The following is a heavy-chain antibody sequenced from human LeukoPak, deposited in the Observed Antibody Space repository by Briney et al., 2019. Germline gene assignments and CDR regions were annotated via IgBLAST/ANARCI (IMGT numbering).Heavy chain of an antibody. D-gene: IGHD3-16*01. CDR3: ASAAGGRDGMDV. CDR1: GFTFSTYW. J-gene: IGHJ6*04. Sequence: GGSLRLSCAASGFTFSTYWMSWVRQAPGKGLEWVANIKYDGSEKYYVDSVKGRFSISRDNAKNSLYLQMNSLRAEDAALYCCASAAGGRDGMDVWGKGTTVTVSS. V-gene: IGHV3-7*03. CDR2: IKYDGSEK.